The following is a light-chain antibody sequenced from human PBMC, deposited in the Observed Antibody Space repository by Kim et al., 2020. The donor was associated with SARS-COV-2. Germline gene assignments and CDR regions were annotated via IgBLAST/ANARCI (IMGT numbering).Light chain of an antibody. CDR3: CSYAGSPPYV. J-gene: IGLJ1*01. V-gene: IGLV2-11*01. Sequence: QSALTQPRSVSGSPGQSVTISCTGTSSDVGGYNYVSWYQQHPDKAPKLMIYDVSKRPSGVPDRFSGSKSGNTASLTISGLQAEDEADYYCCSYAGSPPYVFGTGTKVTVL. CDR1: SSDVGGYNY. CDR2: DVS.